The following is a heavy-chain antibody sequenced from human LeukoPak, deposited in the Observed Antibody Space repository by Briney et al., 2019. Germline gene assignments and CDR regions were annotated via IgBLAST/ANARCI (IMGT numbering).Heavy chain of an antibody. CDR2: INPNSGGT. Sequence: APVKVSFKASGYTFTGYYMHWVRQAPGQGLEWMGWINPNSGGTNYAQKFQGRVTMTRDTSISTAYLELSRLRSDDTAVYYCARDLGHINWFDPWGQGTLVTVSS. CDR3: ARDLGHINWFDP. CDR1: GYTFTGYY. D-gene: IGHD2-21*01. J-gene: IGHJ5*02. V-gene: IGHV1-2*02.